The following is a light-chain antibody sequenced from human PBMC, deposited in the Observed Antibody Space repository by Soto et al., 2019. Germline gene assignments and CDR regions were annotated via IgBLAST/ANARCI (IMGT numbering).Light chain of an antibody. J-gene: IGKJ1*01. Sequence: EIQMTQYPSTLSASVGDRVTITCRASQSISSWLAWYQQKPGKAPKLLIYKASSLESGVPSRFSGSGSGTEFTLTISSLQSEDFALYYCQQYNDWPLPFGQG. CDR1: QSISSW. CDR2: KAS. V-gene: IGKV1-5*03. CDR3: QQYNDWPLP.